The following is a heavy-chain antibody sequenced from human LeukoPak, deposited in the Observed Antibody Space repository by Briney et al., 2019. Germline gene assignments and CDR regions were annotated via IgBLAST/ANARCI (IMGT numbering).Heavy chain of an antibody. J-gene: IGHJ4*02. CDR1: GFTFSSYV. CDR2: ITNSGGST. Sequence: GGSLRLSCAASGFTFSSYVMSWVRQAPGKGLAWVSGITNSGGSTNYADSVKGRFTTSRDNSKNTLYLQMNSLRAEDTAVYYCARGGSFDYWGQGTLVTVSS. V-gene: IGHV3-23*01. D-gene: IGHD3-10*01. CDR3: ARGGSFDY.